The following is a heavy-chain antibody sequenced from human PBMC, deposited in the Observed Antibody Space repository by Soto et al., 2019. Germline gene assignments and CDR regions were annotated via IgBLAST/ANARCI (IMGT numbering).Heavy chain of an antibody. D-gene: IGHD3-3*01. CDR1: GYTFTSYG. V-gene: IGHV1-18*04. J-gene: IGHJ2*01. CDR2: TSAYNGNT. Sequence: QVQLVQSGAEVKKPGASVKVSCKASGYTFTSYGISWVRQAPGQGLEWMGWTSAYNGNTNYAQKLQGRVTMTTDTSTSTAYMELRSLRSDDTAVYYWARVYLPLEWLLKGWYFDLWGRGTLVTDSS. CDR3: ARVYLPLEWLLKGWYFDL.